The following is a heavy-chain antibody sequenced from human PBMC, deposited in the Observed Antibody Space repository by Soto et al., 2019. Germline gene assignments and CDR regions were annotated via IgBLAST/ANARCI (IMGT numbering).Heavy chain of an antibody. D-gene: IGHD3-10*01. CDR2: INHSGST. CDR3: ARGVSYYYGSGSYIGYYYYGMDV. V-gene: IGHV4-34*01. Sequence: SETLSLTCAVYGGSFSGYYWSWIRQPPGKGLEWIGEINHSGSTNYNPSLKGRVTISVDTSKNQFSLKLSPVTAADTAVYYCARGVSYYYGSGSYIGYYYYGMDVWGQGTTVTVSS. J-gene: IGHJ6*02. CDR1: GGSFSGYY.